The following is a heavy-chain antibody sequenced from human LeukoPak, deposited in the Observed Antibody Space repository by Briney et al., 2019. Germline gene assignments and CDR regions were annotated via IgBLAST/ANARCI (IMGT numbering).Heavy chain of an antibody. CDR2: IISRGRTI. CDR3: AELGITMIGGV. V-gene: IGHV3-48*03. Sequence: GGALRLSCAASGFTFSSYEMNWVRQAPGKGLGWVSYIISRGRTIYYADSVKGRFTISRDNAKNSLYLQMNSLRAEDTAVYYCAELGITMIGGVWGKGTTVTISS. J-gene: IGHJ6*04. CDR1: GFTFSSYE. D-gene: IGHD3-10*02.